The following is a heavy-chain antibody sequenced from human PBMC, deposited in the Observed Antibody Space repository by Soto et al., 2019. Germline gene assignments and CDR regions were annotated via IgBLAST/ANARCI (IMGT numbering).Heavy chain of an antibody. J-gene: IGHJ6*02. Sequence: QVQLVQSGAEVKKPGSSVKVSCKASGGTFSSYTISWVRQAPGQGLEWMGRIIPILGIANYAQKFQGRVTLTADNSTSTAYMELSSVRSEDTAVYYCASDAADSGYDYYYGMDAWGQGTTVAVSS. D-gene: IGHD5-12*01. V-gene: IGHV1-69*02. CDR1: GGTFSSYT. CDR2: IIPILGIA. CDR3: ASDAADSGYDYYYGMDA.